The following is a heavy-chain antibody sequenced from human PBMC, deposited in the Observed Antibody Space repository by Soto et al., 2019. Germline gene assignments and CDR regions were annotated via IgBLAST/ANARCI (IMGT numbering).Heavy chain of an antibody. CDR1: GGSISIGGYS. D-gene: IGHD3-10*01. Sequence: SETLSLTCAVSGGSISIGGYSWSWIRQPPGKGLEWIGYIYHSGSTYYNPSLKSRVTISVDRSKNQFSLKLSSVTAADSAVYYCARARSDSAGSSLGRRLDVWGQGTTVTVSS. CDR3: ARARSDSAGSSLGRRLDV. J-gene: IGHJ6*02. V-gene: IGHV4-30-2*01. CDR2: IYHSGST.